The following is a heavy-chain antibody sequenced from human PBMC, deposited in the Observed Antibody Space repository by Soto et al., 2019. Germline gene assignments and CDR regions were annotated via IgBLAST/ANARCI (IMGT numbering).Heavy chain of an antibody. Sequence: ASVKVSCKASGYTFTSYAMHWVRQAPGQRLERMGWINAGNGNTKYSQKFQGRVTITRDTSASTAYMELSSLRSEDTAVYYCAREEWSYYDSSGYYYYYYYGMDVWGQGTTVTVSS. CDR3: AREEWSYYDSSGYYYYYYYGMDV. J-gene: IGHJ6*02. D-gene: IGHD3-22*01. V-gene: IGHV1-3*01. CDR1: GYTFTSYA. CDR2: INAGNGNT.